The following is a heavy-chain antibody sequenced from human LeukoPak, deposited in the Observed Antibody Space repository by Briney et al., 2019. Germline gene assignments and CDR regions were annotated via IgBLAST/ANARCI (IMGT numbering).Heavy chain of an antibody. CDR2: ISYDGSNK. J-gene: IGHJ4*02. Sequence: GRSLRLSCAASGFTFSSYGMHWVRQAPGKGLEWVAVISYDGSNKYYADSVKGRFTISGDKAKNSVYLQMNSLRVEDTAVYYCARDTKYAFDNWGQGTLVTVSS. D-gene: IGHD2-2*01. CDR3: ARDTKYAFDN. CDR1: GFTFSSYG. V-gene: IGHV3-30*03.